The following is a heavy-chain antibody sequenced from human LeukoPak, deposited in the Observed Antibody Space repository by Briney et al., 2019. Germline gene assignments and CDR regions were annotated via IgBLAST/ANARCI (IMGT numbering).Heavy chain of an antibody. Sequence: GASVKVSCKASVYTFSTYGISWVRQAPGQGLEWMGWINPYNGDTYYIQKIQGRVTMTADTSTSTAYMELRSLISEDTAVYYCARGSSGWWGGDYWGQGTLVTVAS. D-gene: IGHD6-19*01. V-gene: IGHV1-18*01. CDR3: ARGSSGWWGGDY. CDR1: VYTFSTYG. J-gene: IGHJ4*02. CDR2: INPYNGDT.